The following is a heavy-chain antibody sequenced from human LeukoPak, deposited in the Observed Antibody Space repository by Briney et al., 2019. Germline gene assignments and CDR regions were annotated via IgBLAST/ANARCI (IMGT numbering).Heavy chain of an antibody. J-gene: IGHJ4*02. D-gene: IGHD2-2*01. CDR3: ARGVGCSSTSCYVCDY. Sequence: GASVKVSCKASGYTFTSYDINWVRQATGQGLEWMGWMNPNSGNTGYAQKFQGRVTITRNTSISTAYMELSSLRSEDTAVYYCARGVGCSSTSCYVCDYWGQGTLVTVSS. V-gene: IGHV1-8*03. CDR1: GYTFTSYD. CDR2: MNPNSGNT.